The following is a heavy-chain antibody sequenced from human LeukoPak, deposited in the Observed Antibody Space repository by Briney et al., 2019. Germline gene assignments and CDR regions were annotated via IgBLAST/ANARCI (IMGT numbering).Heavy chain of an antibody. CDR1: GGSFSGYY. D-gene: IGHD6-6*01. CDR3: AVGDTIAARQNY. Sequence: PSETLSLTCAVYGGSFSGYYWSWIRQPPGKELEWIGEINHSGSTNYNPSLKSRVTISVDMSKNQFSLKLSSVTAADTTVYYCAVGDTIAARQNYWSQGTLVTVSS. J-gene: IGHJ4*02. V-gene: IGHV4-34*01. CDR2: INHSGST.